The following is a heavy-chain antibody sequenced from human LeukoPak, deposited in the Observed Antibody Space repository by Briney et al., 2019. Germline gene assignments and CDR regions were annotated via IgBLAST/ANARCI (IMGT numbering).Heavy chain of an antibody. J-gene: IGHJ4*02. Sequence: GSLRLSCAASGFTFSSYSMNWVRQAPGKGLEWVSSISSSSSYIYYADSVKGRFTISRDNAKNSLYLQMNSLKAEDTAVYYCARDLEGSYGCDYWGQGTLVTVSS. V-gene: IGHV3-21*01. CDR2: ISSSSSYI. D-gene: IGHD5-18*01. CDR3: ARDLEGSYGCDY. CDR1: GFTFSSYS.